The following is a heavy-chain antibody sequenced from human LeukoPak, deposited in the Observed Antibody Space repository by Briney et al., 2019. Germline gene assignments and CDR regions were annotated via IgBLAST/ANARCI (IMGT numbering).Heavy chain of an antibody. CDR1: GFTFSGYA. J-gene: IGHJ3*02. V-gene: IGHV3-23*01. CDR2: ISGSGGST. Sequence: GGSLRLSCAASGFTFSGYAMTWVRQAPEKGLEWVSTISGSGGSTYYADSVKGRFTISRDNSKNTLYLQMNSLRAEDTAVYYCAKELVVPAYGDAFDIWGQGTMVTVSS. CDR3: AKELVVPAYGDAFDI. D-gene: IGHD2-2*01.